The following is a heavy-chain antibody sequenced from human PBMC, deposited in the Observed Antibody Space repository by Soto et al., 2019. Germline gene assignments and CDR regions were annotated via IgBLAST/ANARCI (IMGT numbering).Heavy chain of an antibody. D-gene: IGHD3-3*01. Sequence: LRLSCAASGFTFSSYSMNWVRQAPGKGLEWVSSISSSSSYIYYADSVKGRFTISRDNAKNSLYLQMNSLRAEDTAVYHCARASGITIFGVVRLAYYGMDVWGPGXTVTVYS. J-gene: IGHJ6*02. CDR2: ISSSSSYI. CDR3: ARASGITIFGVVRLAYYGMDV. CDR1: GFTFSSYS. V-gene: IGHV3-21*01.